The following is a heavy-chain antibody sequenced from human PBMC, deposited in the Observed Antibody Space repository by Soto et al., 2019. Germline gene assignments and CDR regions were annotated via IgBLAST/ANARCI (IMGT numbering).Heavy chain of an antibody. J-gene: IGHJ5*02. CDR2: ISYDGSNK. Sequence: GGSLRLSCAASGFTSSSYGMHWVRQAPGKGLEWVAVISYDGSNKYYADSVKGRFTISRDNSKNTLYLQMNSLRAEDTAVYYCAKARSGSYSGWFDPWGQGTLVTSPQ. CDR1: GFTSSSYG. V-gene: IGHV3-30*18. D-gene: IGHD1-26*01. CDR3: AKARSGSYSGWFDP.